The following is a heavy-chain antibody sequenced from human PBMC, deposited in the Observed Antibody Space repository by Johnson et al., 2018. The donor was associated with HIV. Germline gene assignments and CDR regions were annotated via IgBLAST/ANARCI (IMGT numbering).Heavy chain of an antibody. CDR1: GFTVSASS. Sequence: VQLVESGGGLIQPGGSLRLSCAASGFTVSASSMIWVRQAPGEGLKWVSLIYTGDSTSYADSVKGRFTISTDPSKNTLYLQMNALRAEDTAVYYCAISIPRPGWGDAFDMWGQGKMVTVSS. V-gene: IGHV3-53*01. CDR3: AISIPRPGWGDAFDM. J-gene: IGHJ3*02. CDR2: IYTGDST. D-gene: IGHD3-16*01.